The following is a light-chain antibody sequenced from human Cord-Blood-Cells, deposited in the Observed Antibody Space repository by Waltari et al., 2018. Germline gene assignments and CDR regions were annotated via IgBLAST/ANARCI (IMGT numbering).Light chain of an antibody. CDR3: SSYTSSSTLV. CDR1: SSDFDGYNY. CDR2: EDS. J-gene: IGLJ1*01. Sequence: QSALTHPASVSGSHGQSLTISCTGTSSDFDGYNYVSWYQQHPSKAPKLMIYEDSNRPSGVSNRFSGSKSGNTASLTISGLQAEDEADYYCSSYTSSSTLVFGTGTKVTVL. V-gene: IGLV2-14*01.